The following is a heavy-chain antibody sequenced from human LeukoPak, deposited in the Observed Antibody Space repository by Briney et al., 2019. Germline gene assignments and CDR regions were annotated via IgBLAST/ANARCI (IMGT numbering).Heavy chain of an antibody. CDR2: ISSSGSTI. CDR3: AKDLGYCSGGSCYTFDY. V-gene: IGHV3-11*04. Sequence: GGSLRLSCAASGFTFSDYYMSWIRQAPGKGLEWVSYISSSGSTIYYADSVKGRFTISRDNSKNTLYLQMNSLRAEDTAVYYCAKDLGYCSGGSCYTFDYWGQGTLVTVSS. D-gene: IGHD2-15*01. CDR1: GFTFSDYY. J-gene: IGHJ4*02.